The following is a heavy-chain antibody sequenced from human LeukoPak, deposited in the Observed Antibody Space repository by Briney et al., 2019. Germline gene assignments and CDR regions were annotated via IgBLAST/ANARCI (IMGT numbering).Heavy chain of an antibody. V-gene: IGHV3-53*01. CDR3: TSDDYQY. D-gene: IGHD4-11*01. CDR2: IYSGGST. J-gene: IGHJ4*02. Sequence: GGSLRLSCAASGFAVSSNQMNEVRQAPGKGLEWVSVIYSGGSTYYADSVKGRFTISRDNSKNTLYLQMNSLGAEDTAVYYCTSDDYQYWGQGTLVTVSS. CDR1: GFAVSSNQ.